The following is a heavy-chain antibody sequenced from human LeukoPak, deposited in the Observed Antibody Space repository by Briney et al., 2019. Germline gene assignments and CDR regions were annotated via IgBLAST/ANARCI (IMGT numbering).Heavy chain of an antibody. CDR1: GFTFSSYA. CDR3: ARVSYCSGGSCSREIDY. J-gene: IGHJ4*02. CDR2: ISYDGSNK. V-gene: IGHV3-30-3*01. D-gene: IGHD2-15*01. Sequence: GRSLRLSCAASGFTFSSYAMHWVRQAPGKGLEWVAVISYDGSNKYYAGSVKGRFTISRDNSKNTLYLQMNSLRAEDTAVYYCARVSYCSGGSCSREIDYWGQGTLVTVSS.